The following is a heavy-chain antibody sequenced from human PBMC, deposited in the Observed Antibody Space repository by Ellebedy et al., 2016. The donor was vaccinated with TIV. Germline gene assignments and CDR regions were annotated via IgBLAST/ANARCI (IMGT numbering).Heavy chain of an antibody. J-gene: IGHJ6*02. CDR2: LEQHGSEK. V-gene: IGHV3-7*01. CDR1: GSPSNSPW. CDR3: ARDRGTPTADV. Sequence: PGGSLRLSCAASGSPSNSPWMSWVRHAPGTGLEWVATLEQHGSEKFYLDSVNDRFSISRDNAKNSLYLQKNRVRVEDTAVYYCARDRGTPTADVWGQGTTVTVSS. D-gene: IGHD3-10*01.